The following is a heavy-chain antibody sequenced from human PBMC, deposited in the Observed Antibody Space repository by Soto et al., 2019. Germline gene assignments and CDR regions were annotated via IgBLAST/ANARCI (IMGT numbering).Heavy chain of an antibody. J-gene: IGHJ2*01. CDR1: GFTFSSYA. D-gene: IGHD3-10*01. V-gene: IGHV3-23*01. CDR3: AKAGGFGGYWYFDL. Sequence: EVQLLESGGGLVQPGGSLRLSCAASGFTFSSYAMSWVRQAPGKGLGWVSAISGSGGSTYYADSVKGRFTISRANSKNTLHMQMNSLRAEDTALYYCAKAGGFGGYWYFDLWGRGTLVTVSS. CDR2: ISGSGGST.